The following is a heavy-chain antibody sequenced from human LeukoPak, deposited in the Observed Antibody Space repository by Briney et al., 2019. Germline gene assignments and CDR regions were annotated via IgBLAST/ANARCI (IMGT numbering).Heavy chain of an antibody. CDR2: IIPIFGTA. J-gene: IGHJ3*02. D-gene: IGHD1-26*01. Sequence: SVKVSCKASGGTFSSYAISWVRQAPGQGLEWMGGIIPIFGTANYAQKFQGRVTITADESTSTAYMELSSLRPEDTAVYYCARSQPTREWDVAFDIWGQGTMVTVSS. CDR3: ARSQPTREWDVAFDI. V-gene: IGHV1-69*13. CDR1: GGTFSSYA.